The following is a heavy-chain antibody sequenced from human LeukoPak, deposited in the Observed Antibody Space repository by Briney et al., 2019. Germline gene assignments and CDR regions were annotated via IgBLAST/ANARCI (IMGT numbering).Heavy chain of an antibody. V-gene: IGHV4-59*08. CDR2: IYYSGST. CDR1: GGSISSYY. J-gene: IGHJ4*02. Sequence: SETLSLTCTVSGGSISSYYWSWIRQPPGKGLEWIGYIYYSGSTNYNPSLKSRVTISVDTSKNQFSLKLSSVTAADTAVYYCARGKDYGGNEDFDHWGQGTLVTVSS. CDR3: ARGKDYGGNEDFDH. D-gene: IGHD4-23*01.